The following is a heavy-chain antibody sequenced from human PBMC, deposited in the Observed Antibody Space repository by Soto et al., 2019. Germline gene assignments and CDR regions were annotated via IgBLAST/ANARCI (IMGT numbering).Heavy chain of an antibody. D-gene: IGHD2-15*01. Sequence: SETLSLTCIVSGASFSDANYYWVWIRQPPGEGLEWIGSFYYDGRTYYNASLKSRVTISRDTSKNQFSLRLTSVTAADTAVYYCGKILVGATGHTDADSWGPGTLVTVSS. CDR2: FYYDGRT. CDR3: GKILVGATGHTDADS. J-gene: IGHJ4*02. CDR1: GASFSDANYY. V-gene: IGHV4-39*01.